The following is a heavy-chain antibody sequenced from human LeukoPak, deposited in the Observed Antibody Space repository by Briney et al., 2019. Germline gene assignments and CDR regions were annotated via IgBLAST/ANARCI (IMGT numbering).Heavy chain of an antibody. CDR2: IIPIFGTA. Sequence: SVKVSCKASGGTFSSYAISWVRQAPGQGLEWMGGIIPIFGTANYAQKFQGRVTITADESTSTAYMELSSLRSEDTAAYYCAGLFPPGSAFDIWGQGTMVPVSS. J-gene: IGHJ3*02. D-gene: IGHD3-10*02. CDR3: AGLFPPGSAFDI. CDR1: GGTFSSYA. V-gene: IGHV1-69*01.